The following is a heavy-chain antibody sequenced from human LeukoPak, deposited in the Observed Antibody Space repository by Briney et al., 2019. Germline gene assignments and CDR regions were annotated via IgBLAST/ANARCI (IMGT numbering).Heavy chain of an antibody. CDR2: XDPEDGXT. J-gene: IGHJ4*02. V-gene: IGHV1-24*01. D-gene: IGHD1-26*01. CDR3: ATEPLSGSYRGYYFDY. Sequence: ASVKVSCKVSGYTLTELSMHWVRQAPGKGLEXXXXXDPEDGXTIXAQXFQGXVTMTEDTSTDTAYMELSSLRSEDTAVYYCATEPLSGSYRGYYFDYWGQGTLVTVSS. CDR1: GYTLTELS.